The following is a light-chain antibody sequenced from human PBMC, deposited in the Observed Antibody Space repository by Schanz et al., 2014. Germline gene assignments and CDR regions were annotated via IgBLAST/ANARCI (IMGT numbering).Light chain of an antibody. CDR2: KTS. J-gene: IGKJ1*01. Sequence: EIVVTQSPGTLSLSPGDTATLSCRASQSVTSNYLAWYQLRPGQAPRVVIYKTSTRATGIPDRFSGSGSGTDFTLTISRLEAEDFAVYYCQQCGSSRWTFGQGTKVEIK. CDR1: QSVTSNY. CDR3: QQCGSSRWT. V-gene: IGKV3-20*01.